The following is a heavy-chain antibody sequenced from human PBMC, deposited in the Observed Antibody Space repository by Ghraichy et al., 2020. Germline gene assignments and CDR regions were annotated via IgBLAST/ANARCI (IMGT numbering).Heavy chain of an antibody. Sequence: SQTLSLTCAISGDSVSSNSASWNWFRQSPSRGLEWLGRTYYMSNWNNDYAESVRSRITINADTAENQVSLHLNSVTPEDTAIYFCARRHYYRYNGSFDYWGQGTLVTVSS. J-gene: IGHJ4*02. V-gene: IGHV6-1*01. CDR1: GDSVSSNSAS. D-gene: IGHD1-26*01. CDR3: ARRHYYRYNGSFDY. CDR2: TYYMSNWNN.